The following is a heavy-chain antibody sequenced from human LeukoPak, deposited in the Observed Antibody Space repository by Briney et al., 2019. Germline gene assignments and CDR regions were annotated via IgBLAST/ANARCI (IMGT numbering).Heavy chain of an antibody. Sequence: PSETLSLTCTVSAVSISSWYWSWIRQPAGKGLEWIGRIYTSGTNYNPSLESRVTMSLDTSKNQFSLKLNSVTAADTAVYYCARIRGVFFDYWGQGILVTVSS. J-gene: IGHJ4*02. CDR3: ARIRGVFFDY. V-gene: IGHV4-4*07. CDR1: AVSISSWY. CDR2: IYTSGT. D-gene: IGHD3-10*01.